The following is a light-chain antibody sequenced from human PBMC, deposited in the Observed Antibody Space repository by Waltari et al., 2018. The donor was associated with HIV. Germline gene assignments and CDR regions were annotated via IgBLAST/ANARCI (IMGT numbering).Light chain of an antibody. CDR2: KDS. CDR3: YSAADNNLRV. J-gene: IGLJ3*02. Sequence: SSELTQPSSVSVSPGQTARNTCSGDVLAKKSAQWFQQKPGQAPVLVIYKDSERPSGIPERFSGSSSGTTVTLTISGAQVEDEADYYCYSAADNNLRVFGGGTKLTVL. CDR1: VLAKKS. V-gene: IGLV3-27*01.